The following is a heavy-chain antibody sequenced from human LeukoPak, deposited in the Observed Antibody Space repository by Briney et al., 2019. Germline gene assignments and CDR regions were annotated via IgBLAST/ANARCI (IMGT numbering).Heavy chain of an antibody. J-gene: IGHJ4*02. CDR2: VSSSSSTI. CDR3: AGRGSNWSFDY. CDR1: GFTFSSYS. V-gene: IGHV3-48*04. D-gene: IGHD4-11*01. Sequence: GGSLRLSCAASGFTFSSYSMNWVRQAPGEGLEWVSYVSSSSSTIYYADSVKGRFTISRDNAKNSLYLQMNSLRAEDTAVYYCAGRGSNWSFDYWGQGTLVTVSS.